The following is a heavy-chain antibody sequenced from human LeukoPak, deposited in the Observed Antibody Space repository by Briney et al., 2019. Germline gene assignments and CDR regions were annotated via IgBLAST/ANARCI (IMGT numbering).Heavy chain of an antibody. V-gene: IGHV3-23*01. CDR2: ISGGGGRT. D-gene: IGHD1-26*01. J-gene: IGHJ3*02. CDR1: GFTFSSYA. Sequence: PGGSLRLSCAASGFTFSSYAMSWVRQAPGKGLEWVSAISGGGGRTYYADSKKGRFTISRDNSKNTLYLQMNSLRAEDTAVYYCAKDPTEYSGAQSSDAFDIWGQGTMVTVSS. CDR3: AKDPTEYSGAQSSDAFDI.